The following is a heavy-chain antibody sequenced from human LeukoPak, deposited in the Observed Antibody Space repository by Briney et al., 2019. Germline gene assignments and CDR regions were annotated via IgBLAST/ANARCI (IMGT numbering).Heavy chain of an antibody. D-gene: IGHD1-7*01. J-gene: IGHJ4*02. CDR3: ARDRGNWNYPLDY. V-gene: IGHV4-4*07. CDR2: IYTSGST. CDR1: GGSISSYY. Sequence: KPSETLSLTCTVSGGSISSYYWGWVRQAAGKGLEGVGRIYTSGSTNYNPSLKSRVTMSVDTSKNQFSLKLSSVTAADTAVYYCARDRGNWNYPLDYWGQGTLVTVSS.